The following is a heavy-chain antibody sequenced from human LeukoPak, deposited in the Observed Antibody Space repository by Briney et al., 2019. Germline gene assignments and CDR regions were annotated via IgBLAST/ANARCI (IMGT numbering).Heavy chain of an antibody. CDR3: TKDVGVVMFDY. D-gene: IGHD3-3*01. J-gene: IGHJ4*02. Sequence: GGALRLSCAASGFTFCDYALSWVRPAPGEGGGWVSTICGSCGNTHYADSVKGRFTISRDNSKSMLYLQMSSLRAEDTAVYYCTKDVGVVMFDYWGQGTLVTVSS. V-gene: IGHV3-23*01. CDR2: ICGSCGNT. CDR1: GFTFCDYA.